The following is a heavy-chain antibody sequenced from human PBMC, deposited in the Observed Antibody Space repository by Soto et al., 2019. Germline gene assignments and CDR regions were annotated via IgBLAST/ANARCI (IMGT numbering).Heavy chain of an antibody. CDR1: GLSLTSGVVG. CDR2: IYWNDEQ. J-gene: IGHJ6*02. CDR3: AHRLPGPSGYDV. D-gene: IGHD6-13*01. V-gene: IGHV2-5*01. Sequence: QITLNESGPTLVKPTQTLTLTCTFSGLSLTSGVVGVGWIRQPPGEALEWLALIYWNDEQYYKPSLRNRLTITRDTSKNQVVLTMTNMDPVDTATYYCAHRLPGPSGYDVWGQGTTVTVSS.